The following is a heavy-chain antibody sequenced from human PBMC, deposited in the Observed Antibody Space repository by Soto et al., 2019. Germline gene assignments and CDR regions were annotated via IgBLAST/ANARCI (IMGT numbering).Heavy chain of an antibody. CDR1: GYTFTSYD. D-gene: IGHD3-10*01. CDR3: ASGINYYDSGDEAFDI. V-gene: IGHV1-8*01. CDR2: MNPNSGNT. Sequence: QVQLVQSGAEVKKPGASVKVSCKASGYTFTSYDINWVRQATGQGLEWMGWMNPNSGNTGYAQKFQGRVPMTRNTSISTAYMELSSLRSEQTAVYCCASGINYYDSGDEAFDIWGQGTMVTVSS. J-gene: IGHJ3*02.